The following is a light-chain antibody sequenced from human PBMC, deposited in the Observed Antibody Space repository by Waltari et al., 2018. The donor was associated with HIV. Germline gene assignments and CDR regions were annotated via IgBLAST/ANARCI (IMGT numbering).Light chain of an antibody. CDR1: ALPKQY. CDR2: NDS. V-gene: IGLV3-25*03. J-gene: IGLJ3*02. Sequence: SYELTQPPSVSVSPGQTSRITCSGDALPKQYAYWYQQKPGQAPVLVIYNDSERPSGIPERFSGSSSGTTVTLTISGVQAEDEADYYCQSAASSATYRVFGGGTKLTVL. CDR3: QSAASSATYRV.